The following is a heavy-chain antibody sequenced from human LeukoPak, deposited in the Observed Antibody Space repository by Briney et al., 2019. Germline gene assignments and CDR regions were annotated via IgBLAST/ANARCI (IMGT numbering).Heavy chain of an antibody. J-gene: IGHJ4*02. D-gene: IGHD1-26*01. Sequence: GGSLRLSCAASGFTFSSYSMNWVRQAPGKGLEWVSSTSSSSSYIYYADSVKGRFTISRDNAKNSLYLQMNSLRAEDTAVYYCARDLGSGSFDYWGQGTLVTVSS. CDR2: TSSSSSYI. V-gene: IGHV3-21*01. CDR1: GFTFSSYS. CDR3: ARDLGSGSFDY.